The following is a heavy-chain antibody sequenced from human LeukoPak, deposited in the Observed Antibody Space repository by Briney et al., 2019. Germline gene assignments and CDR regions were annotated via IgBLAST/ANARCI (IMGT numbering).Heavy chain of an antibody. CDR3: ARDRRIQLWSGHNWFDP. CDR2: INPSGGST. J-gene: IGHJ5*02. V-gene: IGHV1-46*01. Sequence: ASVKVSCKASGYTFTSYYMHWVRQAPGQGLEWMGIINPSGGSTSYAQKFQGRVTMTRDTSTSTVYMELSSLRSEDTAVYYCARDRRIQLWSGHNWFDPWGQGTLVTVSS. CDR1: GYTFTSYY. D-gene: IGHD5-18*01.